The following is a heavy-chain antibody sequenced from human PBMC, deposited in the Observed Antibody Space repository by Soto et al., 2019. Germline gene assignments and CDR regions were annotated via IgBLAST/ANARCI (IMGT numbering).Heavy chain of an antibody. CDR2: IYYSGST. CDR3: ARQGRGGMVTNYYGMDV. Sequence: WGTLSVTCTVSVGSVSSSSYYGRWIRQPPGKGLEWIGSIYYSGSTYYNPSLKSRVTISVDTSKNQFSLKLSSVTAADTAVYYCARQGRGGMVTNYYGMDVGGQGTTVTVYS. D-gene: IGHD5-18*01. V-gene: IGHV4-39*01. CDR1: VGSVSSSSYY. J-gene: IGHJ6*02.